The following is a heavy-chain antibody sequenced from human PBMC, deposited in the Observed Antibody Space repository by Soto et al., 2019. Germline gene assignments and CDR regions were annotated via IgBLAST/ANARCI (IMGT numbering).Heavy chain of an antibody. CDR1: GFTFGFSS. J-gene: IGHJ4*02. Sequence: GESLKISCAASGFTFGFSSMNWVRQAPGKGLEWVSSISSGSDYIYYADSVKGRFTVSRDNAKNALYLQMNSLRAEDTAVYYCARDGSGWSRDCWGQGTLVTVSS. D-gene: IGHD6-19*01. CDR3: ARDGSGWSRDC. V-gene: IGHV3-21*01. CDR2: ISSGSDYI.